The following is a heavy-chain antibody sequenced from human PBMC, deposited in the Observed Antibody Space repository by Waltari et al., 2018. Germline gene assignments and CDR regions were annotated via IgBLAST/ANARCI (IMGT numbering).Heavy chain of an antibody. CDR1: GFTFSNHA. Sequence: EVQLLQSGGGLIQPGGSLRLSCAASGFTFSNHAMSWVRQAPGKGLEWLSSISGNVGSRFYADSVKGRCIISRDNSNDTLHLEINRLRADDTAVYYCASQGQGWWGQFDFWGQGTLVTVSS. CDR2: ISGNVGSR. J-gene: IGHJ4*02. D-gene: IGHD2-15*01. CDR3: ASQGQGWWGQFDF. V-gene: IGHV3-23*01.